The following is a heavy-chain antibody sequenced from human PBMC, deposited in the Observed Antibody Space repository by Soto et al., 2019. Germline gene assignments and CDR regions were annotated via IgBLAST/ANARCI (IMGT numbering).Heavy chain of an antibody. V-gene: IGHV3-13*01. Sequence: GGSLRLSCAASGFTFSSYDMHWVRQATGKGLEWVSAIGTAGDTYSPGSGKGRFTISRENAKNSLYLQMNSLRAGDTAVYYCARRGRDDYIWGSYRPARGNDAFDIWGQGTMVTVSS. CDR2: IGTAGDT. D-gene: IGHD3-16*02. J-gene: IGHJ3*02. CDR1: GFTFSSYD. CDR3: ARRGRDDYIWGSYRPARGNDAFDI.